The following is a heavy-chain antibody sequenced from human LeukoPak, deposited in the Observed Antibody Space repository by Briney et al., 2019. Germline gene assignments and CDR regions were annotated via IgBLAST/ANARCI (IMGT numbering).Heavy chain of an antibody. J-gene: IGHJ4*02. CDR3: ARDQYGSGSYSRLDY. CDR2: ISSSSSYI. CDR1: GFTFSTYS. V-gene: IGHV3-21*01. D-gene: IGHD3-10*01. Sequence: GGSLRLSCSASGFTFSTYSMNWVRQAPGKGLEWVSSISSSSSYIYYADSVKGRFTISRDNAKNSLYLQMNSLRAEDTAVYYCARDQYGSGSYSRLDYWGQGTLVTVSS.